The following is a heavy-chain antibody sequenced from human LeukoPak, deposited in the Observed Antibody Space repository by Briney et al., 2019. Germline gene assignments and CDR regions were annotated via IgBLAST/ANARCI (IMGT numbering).Heavy chain of an antibody. Sequence: SQTLSLTCALSGDSVSSNSAAWNWIRQSPSRGLEWLGRTYYRSKWYNDYAVSVKSRITINPDTSKNQFSLQLNSVTPEDTAVYYCAREIAVADVYYYYGMDVWGQGTTVTVSS. CDR3: AREIAVADVYYYYGMDV. CDR1: GDSVSSNSAA. D-gene: IGHD6-19*01. J-gene: IGHJ6*02. V-gene: IGHV6-1*01. CDR2: TYYRSKWYN.